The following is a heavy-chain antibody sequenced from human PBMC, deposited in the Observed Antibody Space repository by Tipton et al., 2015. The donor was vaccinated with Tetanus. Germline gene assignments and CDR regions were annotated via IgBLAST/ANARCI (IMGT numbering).Heavy chain of an antibody. CDR3: ARGLGLCTGGNCSF. CDR2: IYYSGST. CDR1: GGSISSSSYY. J-gene: IGHJ4*02. V-gene: IGHV4-39*07. Sequence: LRLSCTVSGGSISSSSYYWGWIRQPPGKGLEWIGTIYYSGSTYYNPSLKSRLTLSVDTSKNQFSLNLRSVIAADTAIYYCARGLGLCTGGNCSFWGQGTPVTVSS. D-gene: IGHD2-8*02.